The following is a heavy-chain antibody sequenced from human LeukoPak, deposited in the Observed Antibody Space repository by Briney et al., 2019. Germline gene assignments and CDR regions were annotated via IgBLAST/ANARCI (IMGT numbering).Heavy chain of an antibody. Sequence: SETLSLTCTVSGGSISSGDYHWTWIRQPPGKGLEWIGFIYYTGSTYYNPSLKSRVTISVDTSKNQFSLKLSSVTAADTAVYYCARRSSSFFDYWGQGTLVTVSS. CDR1: GGSISSGDYH. CDR2: IYYTGST. CDR3: ARRSSSFFDY. V-gene: IGHV4-30-4*01. D-gene: IGHD6-6*01. J-gene: IGHJ4*02.